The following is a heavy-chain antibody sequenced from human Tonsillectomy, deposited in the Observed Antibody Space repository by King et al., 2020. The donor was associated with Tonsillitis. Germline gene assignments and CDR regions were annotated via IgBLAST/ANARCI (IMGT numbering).Heavy chain of an antibody. CDR3: GRYEGGVFDL. V-gene: IGHV4-31*03. Sequence: QLQESGPGLVTPSQTLSLTCTVSGGSISGGAYYCSWIRPHPGKGLEWIGYMYNSENTYYNPSLKTRLTIPLDTPNNQFSLKLTSVTAADTAVYYCGRYEGGVFDLWGQGTLVTVSS. CDR1: GGSISGGAYY. D-gene: IGHD2-15*01. J-gene: IGHJ5*02. CDR2: MYNSENT.